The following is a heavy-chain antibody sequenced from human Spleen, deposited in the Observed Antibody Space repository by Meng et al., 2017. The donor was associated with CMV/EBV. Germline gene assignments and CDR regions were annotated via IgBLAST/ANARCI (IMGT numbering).Heavy chain of an antibody. D-gene: IGHD3-10*01. Sequence: LSCAASGFAGSRNYMTWVRQAPGRGLEWVSIIYIGGTTYYADSVKGRFTISRDNSKNTLYLQMNSLRAEDTAVYYCARDLFGLGIDYWGQGTLVTVSS. CDR1: GFAGSRNY. CDR3: ARDLFGLGIDY. J-gene: IGHJ4*02. V-gene: IGHV3-53*01. CDR2: IYIGGTT.